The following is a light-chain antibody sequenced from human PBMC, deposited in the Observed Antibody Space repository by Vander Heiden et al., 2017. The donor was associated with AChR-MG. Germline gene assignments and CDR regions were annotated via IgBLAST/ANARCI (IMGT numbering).Light chain of an antibody. J-gene: IGLJ3*02. V-gene: IGLV1-36*01. CDR3: AAWDDRLNGWV. CDR1: SSNIGNNA. CDR2: YDD. Sequence: QSVLTQPPSVSDAPRRSVTICCSGSSSNIGNNAVNWYQQLPGKAPKLLIYYDDLLPSGVSDRFSGSKSGTSASLAISGLQSEDEADYYCAAWDDRLNGWVFGGGTKLTVL.